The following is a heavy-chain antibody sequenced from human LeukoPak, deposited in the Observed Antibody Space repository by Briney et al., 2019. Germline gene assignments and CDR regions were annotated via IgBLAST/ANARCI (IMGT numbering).Heavy chain of an antibody. Sequence: PSQTLSLTCAVSGRSIRSGGYSWSWIRQPPGKGLEWIGYIYHSGSTYYNPSLKSRVTISVDRSKNQFSLKLSSVTAADTAVYYCARGGYQGNDYWGQGTLVTVFS. J-gene: IGHJ4*02. CDR3: ARGGYQGNDY. D-gene: IGHD2-2*01. V-gene: IGHV4-30-2*01. CDR2: IYHSGST. CDR1: GRSIRSGGYS.